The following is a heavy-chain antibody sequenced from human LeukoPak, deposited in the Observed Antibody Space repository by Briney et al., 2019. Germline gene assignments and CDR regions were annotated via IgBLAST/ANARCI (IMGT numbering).Heavy chain of an antibody. V-gene: IGHV3-23*01. CDR3: GKTTVGYSSGQKPAWPVDF. CDR1: GFTFGSHA. CDR2: IFGSGGSP. Sequence: PGGSLRLSCEASGFTFGSHATYWVRQAPGKGLEWVAGIFGSGGSPHYADSVKGRFTISRDNPRNTVYLQINSLRDDDTAVYYCGKTTVGYSSGQKPAWPVDFWGQGTLVTVYS. J-gene: IGHJ4*02. D-gene: IGHD5-18*01.